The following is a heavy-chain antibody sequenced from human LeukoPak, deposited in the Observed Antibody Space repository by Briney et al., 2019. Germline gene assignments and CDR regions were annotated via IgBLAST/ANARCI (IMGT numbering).Heavy chain of an antibody. CDR2: IDSSASTT. Sequence: GGSLRLSCTASRFYFSTYDMNWVRQVPGRGLEWVSYIDSSASTTYYAGSVQGRFTISRDNAKNSLYLQMRSLRVEDTAFYYCASAHGGSGYDRPFDYWGQGTLVTVSS. V-gene: IGHV3-48*03. CDR3: ASAHGGSGYDRPFDY. J-gene: IGHJ4*02. D-gene: IGHD5-12*01. CDR1: RFYFSTYD.